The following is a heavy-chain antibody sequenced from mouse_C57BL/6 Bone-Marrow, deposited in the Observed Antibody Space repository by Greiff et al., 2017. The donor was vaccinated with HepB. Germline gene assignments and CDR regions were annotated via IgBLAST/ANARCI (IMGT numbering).Heavy chain of an antibody. V-gene: IGHV10-1*01. J-gene: IGHJ4*01. CDR1: GFSFNTYA. CDR3: VRGYDYGWDYYAMDY. Sequence: EVQLQESGGGLVQPKGSLKLSCAASGFSFNTYAMNWVRQAPGKGLEWVARIRSKSNNYATYYADSVKDRFTISRDDSESMLYLQMNNLKTEDTAMYYCVRGYDYGWDYYAMDYWGQGTSVTVSS. D-gene: IGHD2-4*01. CDR2: IRSKSNNYAT.